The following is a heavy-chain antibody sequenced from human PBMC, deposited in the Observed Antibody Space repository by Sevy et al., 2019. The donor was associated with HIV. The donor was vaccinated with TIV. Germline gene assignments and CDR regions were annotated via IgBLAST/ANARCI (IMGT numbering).Heavy chain of an antibody. CDR3: AKVEGGEQLSIYYHYGMDV. CDR1: GFTFSSYG. J-gene: IGHJ6*02. CDR2: ISYDGSNK. Sequence: GGSLRLSCAASGFTFSSYGMHWVRQAPGKGLEWVAVISYDGSNKYYADSVKGRFTISRDNSKNTLYLQMNSLRAEDTDVYYCAKVEGGEQLSIYYHYGMDVWGQGTTVTVSS. D-gene: IGHD6-6*01. V-gene: IGHV3-30*18.